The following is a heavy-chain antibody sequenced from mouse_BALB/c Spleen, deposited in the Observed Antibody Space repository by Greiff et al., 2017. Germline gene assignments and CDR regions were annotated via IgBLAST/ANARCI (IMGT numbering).Heavy chain of an antibody. CDR2: INPSTGYT. V-gene: IGHV1-7*01. D-gene: IGHD1-1*01. CDR3: ASDYGSSGYYAMDY. J-gene: IGHJ4*01. CDR1: GYTFTSYW. Sequence: VQLQQSGAELAKPGASVKMSCKASGYTFTSYWMHWVKQRPGQGLEWIGYINPSTGYTEYNQKFKDKATLTADKSSSTAYMQLSSLTSEDSAVYYCASDYGSSGYYAMDYWGQGTSVTVSS.